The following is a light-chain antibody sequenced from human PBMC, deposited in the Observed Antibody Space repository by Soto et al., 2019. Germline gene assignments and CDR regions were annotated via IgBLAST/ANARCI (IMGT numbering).Light chain of an antibody. CDR2: GAS. V-gene: IGKV3D-15*01. CDR3: QQYNKWPPT. CDR1: QSVRSN. Sequence: EIVMTQSPATLSVSPGERATLSCRASQSVRSNLAWYQQKPGQSPRLLIYGASNRATGIPDRFSGSGSGTEFTLTISSLQSGDFAVYHCQQYNKWPPTFGQGTKVDIK. J-gene: IGKJ1*01.